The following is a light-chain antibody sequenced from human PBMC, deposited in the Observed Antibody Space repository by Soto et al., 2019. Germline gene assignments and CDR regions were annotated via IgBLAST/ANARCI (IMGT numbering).Light chain of an antibody. CDR1: QNIRSR. Sequence: DIQMTQSPSTLSASVGDRVTITCLASQNIRSRLAWYQQKPGEAPRLLIYEASILESGVPSRFSGRGSGTEFTLTITSLQPDDFATYYCQQCHAYSLTFGGGTKVDIK. J-gene: IGKJ4*01. CDR3: QQCHAYSLT. CDR2: EAS. V-gene: IGKV1-5*03.